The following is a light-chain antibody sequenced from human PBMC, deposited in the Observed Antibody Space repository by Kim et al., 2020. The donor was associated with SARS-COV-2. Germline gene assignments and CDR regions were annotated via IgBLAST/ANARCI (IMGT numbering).Light chain of an antibody. V-gene: IGKV1-33*01. CDR3: QQYDNLPRT. CDR2: DAS. CDR1: QDISNY. J-gene: IGKJ2*01. Sequence: DIQMTQSPSSLSASVGDRVTITCQASQDISNYLNWYQQKPGKAPKLLIYDASNLETGVPSRFSGSGSGIDFTFTISSLQPEDIATYYCQQYDNLPRTFGQGTKLEI.